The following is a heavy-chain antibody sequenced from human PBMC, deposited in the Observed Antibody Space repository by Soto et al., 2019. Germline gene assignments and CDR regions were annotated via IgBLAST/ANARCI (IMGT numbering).Heavy chain of an antibody. CDR2: ISWNSGSI. V-gene: IGHV3-9*01. Sequence: PGGSLRLSCAASGFTFDDYAMHWVRQAPGKGLEWVSGISWNSGSIGYADSVKGRFTISRDNAKNSLYLQMNSLRAEDTALYYCAKGEAAGNYYYYGMDVWGQGTTVTVSS. D-gene: IGHD6-13*01. CDR1: GFTFDDYA. J-gene: IGHJ6*02. CDR3: AKGEAAGNYYYYGMDV.